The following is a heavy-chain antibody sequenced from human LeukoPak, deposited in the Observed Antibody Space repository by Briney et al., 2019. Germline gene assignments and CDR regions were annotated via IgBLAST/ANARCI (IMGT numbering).Heavy chain of an antibody. CDR2: IYSGGST. CDR3: AKSHSTIFGVVIPLNWFDP. Sequence: GGSLRLSCAASVFTVSSNYMSWVRQAPGKGLEWDSVIYSGGSTYYADSVKGRFTISRGNSKNTLYLQMNSLRAEDTAVYYCAKSHSTIFGVVIPLNWFDPWGQGTLVTVSS. J-gene: IGHJ5*02. D-gene: IGHD3-3*01. V-gene: IGHV3-66*01. CDR1: VFTVSSNY.